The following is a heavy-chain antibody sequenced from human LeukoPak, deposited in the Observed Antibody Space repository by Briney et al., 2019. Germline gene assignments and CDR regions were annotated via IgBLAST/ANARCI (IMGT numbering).Heavy chain of an antibody. Sequence: GGSLRLSCAGSGFTFSSYWMSWVRQAPGKGLEWVSVIYSGGSRNYADSVRGRFTISRDMSKNTLSLEMNSLRAEDTAVYYCAGDADVDLDWIALEYWGQGTLVTVSS. V-gene: IGHV3-66*01. CDR3: AGDADVDLDWIALEY. J-gene: IGHJ4*02. CDR2: IYSGGSR. CDR1: GFTFSSYW. D-gene: IGHD1-1*01.